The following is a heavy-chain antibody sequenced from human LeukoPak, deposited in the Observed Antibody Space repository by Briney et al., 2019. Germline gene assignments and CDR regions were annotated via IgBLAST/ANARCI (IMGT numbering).Heavy chain of an antibody. Sequence: SETLSLTCTVSGGSISSYCWSWIRQPPGKGLEWIGYIYYSGSTNYNPSLKSRVTISVDTSKNQFSLKLSSVTAADTAVYYCARLSDFWSGYYYDYWGQGTLVTVSS. CDR3: ARLSDFWSGYYYDY. D-gene: IGHD3-3*01. CDR2: IYYSGST. J-gene: IGHJ4*02. CDR1: GGSISSYC. V-gene: IGHV4-59*01.